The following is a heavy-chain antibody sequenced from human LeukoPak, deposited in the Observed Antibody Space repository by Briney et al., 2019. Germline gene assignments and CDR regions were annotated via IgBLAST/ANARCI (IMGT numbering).Heavy chain of an antibody. CDR2: ISGSGGST. CDR3: AKGYGADDAFDI. D-gene: IGHD4-17*01. J-gene: IGHJ3*02. V-gene: IGHV3-23*01. CDR1: GFTFSSYA. Sequence: GGSLRLSCAASGFTFSSYAMSWVRQAPGKGLEWVSAISGSGGSTYYADSVKGRFTISRDNSKNMLYLQMNSLRAEDTAVYYCAKGYGADDAFDIWGQGTMVTVSS.